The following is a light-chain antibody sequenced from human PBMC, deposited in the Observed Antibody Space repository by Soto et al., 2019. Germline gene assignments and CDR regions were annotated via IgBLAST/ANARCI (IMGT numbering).Light chain of an antibody. J-gene: IGKJ1*01. V-gene: IGKV3-15*01. CDR1: QSVSGN. CDR2: GAP. Sequence: EIVMTRSPATLSVYPGERATLSCRASQSVSGNLAWYQQKPGQAPRLLIPGAPTRSTGIPARFSGSGSGTDFPLTISSLQSEDFEVYYCQQYNNWPRTFGQGTTV. CDR3: QQYNNWPRT.